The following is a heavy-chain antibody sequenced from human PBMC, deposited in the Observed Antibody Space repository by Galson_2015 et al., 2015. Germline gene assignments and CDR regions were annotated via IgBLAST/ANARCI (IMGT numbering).Heavy chain of an antibody. CDR3: AKWGGHIGSGWGY. Sequence: SLRLSCAASGFTFSSYGMHWVRQAPGKGLEWVAVISYDGSNKYYADSVKGRFTISRDNSKNTLYLQMNSLRAEDTAVYYCAKWGGHIGSGWGYWGQGTLVTVSS. V-gene: IGHV3-30*18. J-gene: IGHJ4*02. D-gene: IGHD6-19*01. CDR1: GFTFSSYG. CDR2: ISYDGSNK.